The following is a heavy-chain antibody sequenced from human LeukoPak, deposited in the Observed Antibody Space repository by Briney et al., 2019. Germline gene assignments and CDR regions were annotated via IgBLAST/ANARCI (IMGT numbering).Heavy chain of an antibody. D-gene: IGHD4-17*01. J-gene: IGHJ4*02. Sequence: GGSLRLSCAASGVTLSSYAMSWVRQAPGKGLEWVSSISGNGDSTYYADSVKGRFTISRDNSKNTLFLQMNSLRAEDTAVYYCARRGESASYGDYRFDYWGQGTLVTVSS. CDR2: ISGNGDST. CDR1: GVTLSSYA. V-gene: IGHV3-23*01. CDR3: ARRGESASYGDYRFDY.